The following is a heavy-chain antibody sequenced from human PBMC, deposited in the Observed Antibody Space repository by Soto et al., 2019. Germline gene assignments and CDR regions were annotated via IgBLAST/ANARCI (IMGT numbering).Heavy chain of an antibody. J-gene: IGHJ5*02. CDR1: GYTFTSYG. Sequence: ASVKVSCKASGYTFTSYGISWVRQAPGQGLEWMGWISAYNGNTNYAQKLQGRVTMTTDTSTSTAYMELRSLRSDDTAVYYCARNIAVAGYRNNWFDPWGQGXLVTVSS. CDR2: ISAYNGNT. V-gene: IGHV1-18*04. CDR3: ARNIAVAGYRNNWFDP. D-gene: IGHD6-19*01.